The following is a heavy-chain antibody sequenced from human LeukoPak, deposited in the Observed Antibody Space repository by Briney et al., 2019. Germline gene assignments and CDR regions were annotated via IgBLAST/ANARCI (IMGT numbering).Heavy chain of an antibody. J-gene: IGHJ4*02. CDR2: INQSGST. CDR1: GGSFSSYY. D-gene: IGHD5-18*01. CDR3: ARLDTAMDPYYFDY. Sequence: SETLSLTCAVYGGSFSSYYWSWIRQPPGKGLEWIGEINQSGSTNYNPSLKSRVTISIDTSKNQFSLKVNSVTAADAAVYYCARLDTAMDPYYFDYWGQGILVTVSS. V-gene: IGHV4-34*01.